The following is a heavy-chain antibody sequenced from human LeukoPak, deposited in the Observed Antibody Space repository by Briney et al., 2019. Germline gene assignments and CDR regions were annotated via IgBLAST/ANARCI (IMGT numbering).Heavy chain of an antibody. D-gene: IGHD5-18*01. Sequence: GGSLRLSCAASGFTFSSYWMHWVRHTPGKGLVWVSRIKGDGSSTSYADSVKGRFTISRDNAKNTLYLQMYSLRAEDTAVYYCARDGYSFGHDFDYWGQGTLVTVSS. J-gene: IGHJ4*02. CDR1: GFTFSSYW. CDR3: ARDGYSFGHDFDY. V-gene: IGHV3-74*01. CDR2: IKGDGSST.